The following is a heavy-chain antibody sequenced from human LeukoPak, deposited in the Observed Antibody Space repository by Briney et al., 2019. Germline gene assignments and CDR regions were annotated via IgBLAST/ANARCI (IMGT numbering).Heavy chain of an antibody. V-gene: IGHV3-66*01. J-gene: IGHJ4*02. Sequence: GGSLRLSCAASGFTVRNNYMSWVRQAPGKGLEWVSVIYRGGSTYYADSVKGRFTISRDNSKNTLYPQMNSLRAEDTAVYYCARDSSGNHFDDWGQGTLVTVSS. D-gene: IGHD3-22*01. CDR2: IYRGGST. CDR3: ARDSSGNHFDD. CDR1: GFTVRNNY.